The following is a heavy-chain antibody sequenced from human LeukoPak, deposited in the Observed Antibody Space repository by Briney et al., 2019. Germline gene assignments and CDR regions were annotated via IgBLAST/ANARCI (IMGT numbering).Heavy chain of an antibody. CDR3: ARDYGSGIYSRTYYYLDV. CDR1: GESFSGYY. V-gene: IGHV4-34*12. CDR2: IIDTGST. Sequence: PSETLSLTCVVYGESFSGYYWTWIRQPPGKGLEWIGEIIDTGSTKYNSSLKSRVTISVDTSKNEFSLNLTSVTAADTAVYYCARDYGSGIYSRTYYYLDVWGKGTTVTVSS. J-gene: IGHJ6*03. D-gene: IGHD3-10*01.